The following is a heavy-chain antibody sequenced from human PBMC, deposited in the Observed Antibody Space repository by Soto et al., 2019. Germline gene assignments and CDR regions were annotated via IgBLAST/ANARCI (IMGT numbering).Heavy chain of an antibody. V-gene: IGHV1-8*01. J-gene: IGHJ6*03. CDR2: ISPDSGKT. D-gene: IGHD2-8*01. CDR1: GYSLTDNG. CDR3: ARVYGYYYYYMDV. Sequence: QAYLEQSGAEVKKPGASVKVSYKASGYSLTDNGITWVRQASGQGLEYVGWISPDSGKTDYAQKFQGRVTMTRDTSINTVYMELSSLRSDDTAVYYCARVYGYYYYYMDVWGKGTTVTVSS.